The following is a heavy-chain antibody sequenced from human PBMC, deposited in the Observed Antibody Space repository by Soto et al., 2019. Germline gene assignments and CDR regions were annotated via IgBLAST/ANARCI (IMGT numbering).Heavy chain of an antibody. V-gene: IGHV4-4*02. D-gene: IGHD4-17*01. CDR1: GDSIKTETW. CDR3: ARHRWGRPYGTDY. J-gene: IGHJ4*02. Sequence: SETLSLTCAVSGDSIKTETWWSWLRQLPGTGLEWIGEIKHTGDANANPALRSRVTMSVDRTKNQFFLKLRSVSAADTAVYFCARHRWGRPYGTDYWGQGTLVTVSS. CDR2: IKHTGDA.